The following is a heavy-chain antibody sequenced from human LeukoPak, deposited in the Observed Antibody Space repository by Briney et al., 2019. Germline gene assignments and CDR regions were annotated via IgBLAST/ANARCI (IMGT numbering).Heavy chain of an antibody. CDR1: GFTFSSYG. V-gene: IGHV3-48*02. CDR3: AYYGDHERRGGY. J-gene: IGHJ4*02. Sequence: GGSLRLSCAASGFTFSSYGMNWVRQAPGKGLEWVSYISSSGSTVHYADSLKGRFTISRDNAKNSLYLQLNSLRDDDTSVYYCAYYGDHERRGGYWDQGTLVTVSS. D-gene: IGHD4-17*01. CDR2: ISSSGSTV.